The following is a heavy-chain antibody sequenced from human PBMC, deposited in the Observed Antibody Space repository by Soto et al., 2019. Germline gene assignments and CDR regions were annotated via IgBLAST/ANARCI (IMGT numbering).Heavy chain of an antibody. J-gene: IGHJ4*02. D-gene: IGHD3-22*01. Sequence: KPSETLSLTCAVYGGSFSGYYWSWVRQHPGKGLEWIGYIYYSGSTYYNPSLKSRVTISVDTSKNQFSLKLSSVTAADTAVYYCAREKDYYDSSGYYVDAYYFDYWGQGTLVTVSS. CDR3: AREKDYYDSSGYYVDAYYFDY. CDR2: IYYSGST. CDR1: GGSFSGYY. V-gene: IGHV4-31*11.